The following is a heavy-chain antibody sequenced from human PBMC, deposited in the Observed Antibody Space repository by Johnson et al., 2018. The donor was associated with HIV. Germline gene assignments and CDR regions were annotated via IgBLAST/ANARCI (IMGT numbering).Heavy chain of an antibody. D-gene: IGHD6-6*01. CDR1: GFSFGDCY. CDR2: INTSGTTV. CDR3: ARESELLSSSDAFDI. J-gene: IGHJ3*02. V-gene: IGHV3-11*01. Sequence: VASGGGLVKPGGSLRLSCVASGFSFGDCYMSWIRQAPGKGLEWISDINTSGTTVHYSDSVKGRFAISRDNSNNTLYLQMNSLRAEDTAVYYCARESELLSSSDAFDIWGQGTMVTVSS.